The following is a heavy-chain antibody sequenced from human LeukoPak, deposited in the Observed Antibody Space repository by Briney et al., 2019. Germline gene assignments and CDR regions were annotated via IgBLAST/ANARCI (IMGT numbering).Heavy chain of an antibody. D-gene: IGHD2-2*01. V-gene: IGHV1-2*02. J-gene: IGHJ5*02. CDR2: INPNSGGT. Sequence: ASVKVSCKASGYTFTGYYMHWVRQAPRQGLEWMGWINPNSGGTNYAQKFQGRVTMTRDTSISTAYMELSRLRSDDTAVYYCARDHRPLVPAATYNWFDPWGQGTLVTVSS. CDR3: ARDHRPLVPAATYNWFDP. CDR1: GYTFTGYY.